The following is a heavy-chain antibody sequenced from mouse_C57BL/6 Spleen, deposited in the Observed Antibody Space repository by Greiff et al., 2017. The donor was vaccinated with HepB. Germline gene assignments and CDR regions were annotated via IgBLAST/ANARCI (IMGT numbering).Heavy chain of an antibody. Sequence: VQLQQSGAELVRPGASVTLSCKASGYTFTDYEMHWVKQTPVHGLDWIGAIDPETGGTAYNQKFKGKAILTADKSSSTAYMELRSLTSEDSAVYYCTRSMDYWGQGTSVTVSS. CDR2: IDPETGGT. V-gene: IGHV1-15*01. CDR3: TRSMDY. J-gene: IGHJ4*01. CDR1: GYTFTDYE.